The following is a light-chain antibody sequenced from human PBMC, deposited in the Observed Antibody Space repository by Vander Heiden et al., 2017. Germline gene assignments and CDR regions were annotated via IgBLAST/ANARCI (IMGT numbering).Light chain of an antibody. CDR1: YGSVSTTYY. V-gene: IGLV8-61*01. CDR2: STN. CDR3: VLYMGSGLWV. J-gene: IGLJ3*02. Sequence: QTVVTQEPSFSVSPGGTVTLTCGLSYGSVSTTYYPSWDHQTPGQSPLTRIYSTNTRSSGVPDRFSGSSLGNKAALTITGAQADDESDYYCVLYMGSGLWVFGGGTKLTVL.